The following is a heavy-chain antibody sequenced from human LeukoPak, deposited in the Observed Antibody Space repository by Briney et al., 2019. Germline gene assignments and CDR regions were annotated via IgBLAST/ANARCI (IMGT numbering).Heavy chain of an antibody. V-gene: IGHV3-21*01. Sequence: PGGSPRLSCAASGFTFSSYSMNWVRQAPGKGLEWVSSISSSSSYIYYADSVKGRFTISRDNAKNSLYLQMNSLRAEDTAVYYCARDPYLRGYSYGNDAFDIWGQGTMVTVSS. CDR1: GFTFSSYS. CDR2: ISSSSSYI. D-gene: IGHD5-18*01. CDR3: ARDPYLRGYSYGNDAFDI. J-gene: IGHJ3*02.